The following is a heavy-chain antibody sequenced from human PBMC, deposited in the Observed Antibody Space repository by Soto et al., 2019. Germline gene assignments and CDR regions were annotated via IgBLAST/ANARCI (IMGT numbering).Heavy chain of an antibody. D-gene: IGHD3-3*01. J-gene: IGHJ4*02. CDR1: GDSVSSNSAA. V-gene: IGHV6-1*01. CDR3: AREKRITIFGVVTPGYYFDY. CDR2: TYYRSKWYN. Sequence: SQTLSLTCAISGDSVSSNSAAWNWIRQSPSRGLEWLGRTYYRSKWYNDYAVSVKSRITINPDTSKNQFSLQLNSVTPEDTAVYYYAREKRITIFGVVTPGYYFDYWGQGTLVTVSS.